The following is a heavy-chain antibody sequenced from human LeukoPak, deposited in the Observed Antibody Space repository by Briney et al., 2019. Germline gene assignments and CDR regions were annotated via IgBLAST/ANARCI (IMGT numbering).Heavy chain of an antibody. Sequence: PGGSLRLSCAASGFTFSSFGMSWVRQAPGKGLEWVAFIRYDGSNKYYADSVKGRFTISRDNSKNTLYLQMNSLRAEDTAVYYCAKDLMIEGGYWGQGTLVTVSS. V-gene: IGHV3-30*02. CDR2: IRYDGSNK. CDR3: AKDLMIEGGY. J-gene: IGHJ4*02. CDR1: GFTFSSFG. D-gene: IGHD3-22*01.